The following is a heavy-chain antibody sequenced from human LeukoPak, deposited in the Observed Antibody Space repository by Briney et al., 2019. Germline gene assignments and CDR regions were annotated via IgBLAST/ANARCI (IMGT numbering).Heavy chain of an antibody. Sequence: PGGSLRLSRAASGFTFSSYSMNWVRQAPGKGLEWVSSISSSSSYIYYADSVKGRFTISRDNAKNSLYLQMNSLRAEDTAVYYCARVKDYSGYGNFDYWGQGTLVTVSS. D-gene: IGHD5-12*01. J-gene: IGHJ4*02. CDR2: ISSSSSYI. CDR3: ARVKDYSGYGNFDY. V-gene: IGHV3-21*01. CDR1: GFTFSSYS.